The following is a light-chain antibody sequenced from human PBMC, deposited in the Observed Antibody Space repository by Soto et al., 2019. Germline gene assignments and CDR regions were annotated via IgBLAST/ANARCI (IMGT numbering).Light chain of an antibody. V-gene: IGLV1-40*01. CDR1: SSNIGTGYD. CDR2: GNN. J-gene: IGLJ2*01. CDR3: QSYDSSLSGSVV. Sequence: QSALTQPPSVSGAPGQRVTISCTGSSSNIGTGYDVHWYQHLPGTAPKLLIYGNNNRPSGVPDRFSGSKSGTSASLAITGLQAEDEADYYCQSYDSSLSGSVVFGGGTKLTVL.